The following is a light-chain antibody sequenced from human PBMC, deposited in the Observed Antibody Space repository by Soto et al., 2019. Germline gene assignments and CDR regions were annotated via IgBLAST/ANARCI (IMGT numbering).Light chain of an antibody. CDR2: KAS. CDR3: KRYNSYSIT. Sequence: DIQMTQSPSTLSASVGDRVAITCRASQSISTYLAWYQQKPGKAPKLLIYKASSLESGVPSRFSGSGSGTEFTLTISSLQPDDFATYYCKRYNSYSITFGQGTRMEIK. V-gene: IGKV1-5*03. CDR1: QSISTY. J-gene: IGKJ5*01.